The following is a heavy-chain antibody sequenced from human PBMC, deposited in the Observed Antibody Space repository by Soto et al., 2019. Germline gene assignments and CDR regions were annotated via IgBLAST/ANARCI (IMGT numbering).Heavy chain of an antibody. CDR3: ARVFPSNSGGDCAYVDS. V-gene: IGHV4-59*02. D-gene: IGHD2-21*02. J-gene: IGHJ4*02. Sequence: VQLQESGPGLVRPSETLSLTCTVSGGSVNSYYWSWIRQTPGKGPELIGYIFYSGSTNPNPSFKSRASISVDMSKNHFSLWLSSLTAADTAVYYWARVFPSNSGGDCAYVDSWGQGVLVTVSS. CDR1: GGSVNSYY. CDR2: IFYSGST.